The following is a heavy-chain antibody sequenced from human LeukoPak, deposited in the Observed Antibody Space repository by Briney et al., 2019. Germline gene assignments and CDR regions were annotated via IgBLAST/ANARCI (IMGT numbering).Heavy chain of an antibody. D-gene: IGHD1-26*01. CDR2: IYYSGST. J-gene: IGHJ4*02. CDR3: AGEGGDRGGYYFDY. Sequence: PSETLSLTCTVSGGSISSYYWSWIRQPPGKGLEWIGYIYYSGSTNYNPSLKSRVTISVDTSKNQFSLKLSSVTAADTAAYYCAGEGGDRGGYYFDYWGQGTLVTVSS. V-gene: IGHV4-59*01. CDR1: GGSISSYY.